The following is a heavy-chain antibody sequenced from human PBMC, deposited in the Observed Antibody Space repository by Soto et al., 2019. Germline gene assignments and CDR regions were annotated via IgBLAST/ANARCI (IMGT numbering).Heavy chain of an antibody. Sequence: QVNLVESGGGVVQPGRSLRLSCEASGFIFSDFGMHWVRQAPGKGLEWVAVISYDGNNKYYAQSVKGRFTISRDNSKNTLFLNMDSLRPEDMAVYHCVKGDLDTAVVNSPDAFDFWGPGTMVTVS. J-gene: IGHJ3*01. CDR2: ISYDGNNK. V-gene: IGHV3-30*18. CDR3: VKGDLDTAVVNSPDAFDF. D-gene: IGHD5-18*01. CDR1: GFIFSDFG.